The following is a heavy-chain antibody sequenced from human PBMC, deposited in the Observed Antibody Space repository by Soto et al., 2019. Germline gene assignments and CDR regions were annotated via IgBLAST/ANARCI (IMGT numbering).Heavy chain of an antibody. Sequence: SETLSITCTVSGGSISSYYWSWIRQPPGKGLEWIGYIYYTGLSNSNPSLKSRVTISVDTSKNQFSLKLSSVTAADTAVYYCARREINYYGSGSYYIEYFQHWGQGTLVTVSS. CDR3: ARREINYYGSGSYYIEYFQH. D-gene: IGHD3-10*01. CDR1: GGSISSYY. V-gene: IGHV4-59*08. CDR2: IYYTGLS. J-gene: IGHJ1*01.